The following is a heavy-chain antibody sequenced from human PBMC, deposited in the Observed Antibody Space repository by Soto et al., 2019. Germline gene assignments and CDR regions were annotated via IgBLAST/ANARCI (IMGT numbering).Heavy chain of an antibody. V-gene: IGHV3-11*06. J-gene: IGHJ4*02. CDR2: ITGGGTYT. CDR1: GFIFGNYY. Sequence: GSLRLSGAASGFIFGNYYMAWIRQAPGRGLEGVSHITGGGTYTNYADSVKGRFTISRDNSKNTLYLQMNSLRAEDTAVYYCCMAAAGTNAPFFDYWGQGTLVTVSS. D-gene: IGHD6-13*01. CDR3: CMAAAGTNAPFFDY.